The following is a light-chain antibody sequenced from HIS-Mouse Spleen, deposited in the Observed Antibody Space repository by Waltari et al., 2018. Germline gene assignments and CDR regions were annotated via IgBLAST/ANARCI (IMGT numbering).Light chain of an antibody. CDR1: KLGDKC. J-gene: IGLJ2*01. V-gene: IGLV3-1*01. CDR2: QDS. Sequence: SYELTQPPSVSVSPGQTASLPRSGQKLGDKCACRYQQKPGQSPVLVIYQDSKRPSGIPERFSGSNSGNTATLTISGTQAMDEADYYCQAWDSSYSVFGGGTKLTVL. CDR3: QAWDSSYSV.